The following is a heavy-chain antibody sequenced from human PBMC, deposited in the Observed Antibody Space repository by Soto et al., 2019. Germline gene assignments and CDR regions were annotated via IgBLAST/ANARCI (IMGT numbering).Heavy chain of an antibody. J-gene: IGHJ4*02. D-gene: IGHD3-22*01. Sequence: PGGTLRLSCAASGFTFSSYGMHWVRQAPGKGLEWVAVISYDGSNKYYADSVKGRFTISRDNSKNTLYLQMNSLRAEDTAVYYCAKDQRSSFTMIVVVISHFAYCGQGSLVVVSA. CDR2: ISYDGSNK. CDR3: AKDQRSSFTMIVVVISHFAY. V-gene: IGHV3-30*18. CDR1: GFTFSSYG.